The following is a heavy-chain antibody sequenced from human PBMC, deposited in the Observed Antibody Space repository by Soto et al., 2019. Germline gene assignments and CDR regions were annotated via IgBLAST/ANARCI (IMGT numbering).Heavy chain of an antibody. CDR1: GYSFTSYW. Sequence: GESLKISCKGSGYSFTSYWISWVRQMPGKGLEWMGRIDPSDSYTNYSPSFQGHVTISADKSISTAYLQWSSLKASDTAMYYCARRCSSTSCSQPRDYYYYGMDVWGQGTTVTVSS. J-gene: IGHJ6*02. CDR3: ARRCSSTSCSQPRDYYYYGMDV. D-gene: IGHD2-2*01. V-gene: IGHV5-10-1*01. CDR2: IDPSDSYT.